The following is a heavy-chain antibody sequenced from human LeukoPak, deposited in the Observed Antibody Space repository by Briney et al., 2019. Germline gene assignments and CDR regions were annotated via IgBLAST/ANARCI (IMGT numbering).Heavy chain of an antibody. Sequence: PSETLSLTCAVSGYSISSGYDWSWIRQPPGKGLEWIGEINHSGSTNYNPSLKSRVTISVDTSKNQFSLKLSSVTAADTAVYYCARVPRYEVRGVIRSMWGQGTLVTVSS. D-gene: IGHD3-10*01. CDR3: ARVPRYEVRGVIRSM. CDR1: GYSISSGYD. V-gene: IGHV4-34*01. CDR2: INHSGST. J-gene: IGHJ4*02.